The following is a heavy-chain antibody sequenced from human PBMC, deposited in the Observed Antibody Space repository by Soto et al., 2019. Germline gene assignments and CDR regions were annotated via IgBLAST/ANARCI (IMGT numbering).Heavy chain of an antibody. J-gene: IGHJ4*02. CDR1: GYTFTSYG. Sequence: GASVKVSCKASGYTFTSYGISWVRQAPGQGLEWMGWISAYNGNTNYAQKLQGRVTMTTDTSTSTAYMELRSLRSDDTAVYYCARVDSLTCYYDTYYLDYWGQGTLVTVSS. CDR2: ISAYNGNT. D-gene: IGHD3-9*01. CDR3: ARVDSLTCYYDTYYLDY. V-gene: IGHV1-18*01.